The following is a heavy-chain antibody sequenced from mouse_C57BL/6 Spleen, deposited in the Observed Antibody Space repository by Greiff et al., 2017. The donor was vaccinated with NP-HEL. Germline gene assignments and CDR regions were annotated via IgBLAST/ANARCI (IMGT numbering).Heavy chain of an antibody. Sequence: QVQLQQSGAELVRPGASVKLSCKASGYTFTDYYINWVKQRPGQGLEWIARIYPGSGNTYYNEKFKGKATLTAEKSSSTAYMQLSSLTSEDSAVYFCARGIREFAYWGQGTLVTVSA. D-gene: IGHD1-1*01. J-gene: IGHJ3*01. CDR3: ARGIREFAY. V-gene: IGHV1-76*01. CDR1: GYTFTDYY. CDR2: IYPGSGNT.